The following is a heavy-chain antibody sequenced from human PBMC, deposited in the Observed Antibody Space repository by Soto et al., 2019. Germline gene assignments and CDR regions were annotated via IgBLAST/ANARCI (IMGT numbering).Heavy chain of an antibody. J-gene: IGHJ3*02. D-gene: IGHD3-10*01. CDR2: VYHSGTI. Sequence: PSGTLSLTCIVSGGSISSRNIYWGWIRQPPGKGLEWIGSVYHSGTIYYKPSLKSRVTILADPAKNQFSLRLTSVIAADTAVYYCVIGVRGAINISPDVSDMRGQGTMVPVSS. CDR1: GGSISSRNIY. CDR3: VIGVRGAINISPDVSDM. V-gene: IGHV4-39*01.